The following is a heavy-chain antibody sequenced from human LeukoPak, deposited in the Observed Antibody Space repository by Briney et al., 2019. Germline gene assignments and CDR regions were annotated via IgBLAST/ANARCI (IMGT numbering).Heavy chain of an antibody. CDR3: AKTIVVATGTFVY. V-gene: IGHV3-11*04. CDR2: ISSSGSTI. CDR1: GFTFSDYY. D-gene: IGHD1-26*01. Sequence: PGGSLRLSCAASGFTFSDYYMSWIRQAPGKGLEWVSYISSSGSTIYYADSVKGRFTISRDNAKNSLYLQMNSLRAEDTAVYYCAKTIVVATGTFVYWGQGNLVTVSS. J-gene: IGHJ4*02.